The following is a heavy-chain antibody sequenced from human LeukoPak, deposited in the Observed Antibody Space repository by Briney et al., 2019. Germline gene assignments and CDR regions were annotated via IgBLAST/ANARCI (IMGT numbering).Heavy chain of an antibody. CDR1: GESFSAYL. CDR2: INHRGSS. Sequence: SETLSLTCAGYGESFSAYLWNWIGQAPGKELEEIGEINHRGSSHYNPPLKTGVTLSVDTSKNQFSLELTSVTAADTAVYFCARGSSFDGYCSAGACDAGYYDSWGQGTPVTVSS. CDR3: ARGSSFDGYCSAGACDAGYYDS. V-gene: IGHV4-34*01. D-gene: IGHD2-15*01. J-gene: IGHJ4*02.